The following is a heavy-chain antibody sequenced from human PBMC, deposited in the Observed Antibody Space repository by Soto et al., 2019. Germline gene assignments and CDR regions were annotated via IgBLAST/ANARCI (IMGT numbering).Heavy chain of an antibody. V-gene: IGHV3-21*01. CDR1: GFTFTRYS. CDR2: ISSTTNYI. J-gene: IGHJ4*02. CDR3: ARESEDLTSNFDY. Sequence: PGGSLRLSCAASGFTFTRYSMNWVRQAPGKGLEWVSSISSTTNYIYYADSMKGRFTVSRDNAKNSVYLEMNSLSAEDTAVYYCARESEDLTSNFDYWGQGTLVTVSS.